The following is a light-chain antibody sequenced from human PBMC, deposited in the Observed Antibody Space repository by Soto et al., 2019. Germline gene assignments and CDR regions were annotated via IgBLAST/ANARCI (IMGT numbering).Light chain of an antibody. Sequence: DIQMTQSPSSLSASVGDRVTITCRASQSISSYLNWYQQKPGKAPKLLIYAASSLQSGVPSRFSGSGSGTDSTLTISSLQPEDFATYYCQQSYSIPFTFGPGTKVDIK. CDR2: AAS. CDR1: QSISSY. J-gene: IGKJ3*01. CDR3: QQSYSIPFT. V-gene: IGKV1-39*01.